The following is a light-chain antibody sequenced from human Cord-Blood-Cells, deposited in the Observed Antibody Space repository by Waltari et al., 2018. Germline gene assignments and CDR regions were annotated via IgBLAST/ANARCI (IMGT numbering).Light chain of an antibody. V-gene: IGKV1-8*01. Sequence: AIRMTQSPSSLSASTGDRVTITCRASQGISSYLAWYQQKPGKAPKLLIYAASTLQSGVPSRFSGSGSGIDFTLTISCLQSEDFATYYCQQYYSYPTFGQGTRLEIK. CDR2: AAS. CDR1: QGISSY. J-gene: IGKJ5*01. CDR3: QQYYSYPT.